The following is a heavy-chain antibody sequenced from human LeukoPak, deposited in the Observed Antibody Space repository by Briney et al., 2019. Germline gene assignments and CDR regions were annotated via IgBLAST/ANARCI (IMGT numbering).Heavy chain of an antibody. D-gene: IGHD2-2*01. V-gene: IGHV3-23*01. CDR2: ISGPAGTT. CDR1: GFTFSDHY. Sequence: PGGSLRLSCAASGFTFSDHYMTWIRQAPGKGLEWVSSISGPAGTTYYANSVKGRFTISRDNSKNTLFLQMNTLRAEDTALYYCAKDQGVLPAASFDPWGQGTLVTVSS. J-gene: IGHJ5*02. CDR3: AKDQGVLPAASFDP.